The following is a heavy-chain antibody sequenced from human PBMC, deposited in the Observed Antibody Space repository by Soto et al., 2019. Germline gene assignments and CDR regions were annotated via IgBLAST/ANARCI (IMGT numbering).Heavy chain of an antibody. D-gene: IGHD2-21*02. CDR2: ISYDGSNK. J-gene: IGHJ6*02. Sequence: GGSLRLSCAASGFTFSSYAMHWVRQAPGKGLEWVAVISYDGSNKYYADSVKGRFTISRDNAKNSLSLQMNSLRAEDTGVYYCAREETAWPLAYGLDVWGQGTTVTVSS. V-gene: IGHV3-30-3*01. CDR3: AREETAWPLAYGLDV. CDR1: GFTFSSYA.